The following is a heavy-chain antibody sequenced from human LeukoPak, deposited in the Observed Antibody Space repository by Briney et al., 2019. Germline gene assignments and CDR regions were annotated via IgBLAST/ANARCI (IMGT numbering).Heavy chain of an antibody. CDR2: ISYDGSNK. CDR3: ARDSPESWFDP. V-gene: IGHV3-30-3*01. Sequence: GGSLRLSCAASGFTLSSYAMHWVRQAPGKGLEWVAVISYDGSNKYYADSVKGRFTISRDNSKNTLYLQMNSLRAEDTAVYYCARDSPESWFDPWGQGTLVTVSS. CDR1: GFTLSSYA. D-gene: IGHD1-14*01. J-gene: IGHJ5*02.